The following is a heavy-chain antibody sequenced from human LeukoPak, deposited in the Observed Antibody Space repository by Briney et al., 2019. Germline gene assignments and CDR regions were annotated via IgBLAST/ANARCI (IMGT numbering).Heavy chain of an antibody. D-gene: IGHD4-11*01. Sequence: SVKVSCKASGGTFSSYTISWVRQAPGQGLEWMGRIIPILGIANYAQKFQGRVTITADKSTSTAYMELSSLRSEDTAVYYCASPDLGDYSNSPQGYGMDVWGQGTTVTVS. V-gene: IGHV1-69*02. J-gene: IGHJ6*02. CDR3: ASPDLGDYSNSPQGYGMDV. CDR1: GGTFSSYT. CDR2: IIPILGIA.